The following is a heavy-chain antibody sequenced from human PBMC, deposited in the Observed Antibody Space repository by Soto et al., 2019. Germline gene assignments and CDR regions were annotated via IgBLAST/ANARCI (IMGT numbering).Heavy chain of an antibody. CDR3: ARDHLVCYGDYGCYYYGMDV. D-gene: IGHD4-17*01. CDR1: GYTFTSYA. V-gene: IGHV1-3*01. CDR2: INAGNGNT. Sequence: ASVKVSCKASGYTFTSYAMHWVRQAPGQRLEWMGWINAGNGNTKYSQKFQGRVTMTTDTSTSTAYMELRSLRSDDTAVYYCARDHLVCYGDYGCYYYGMDVWGQGTTVTVSS. J-gene: IGHJ6*02.